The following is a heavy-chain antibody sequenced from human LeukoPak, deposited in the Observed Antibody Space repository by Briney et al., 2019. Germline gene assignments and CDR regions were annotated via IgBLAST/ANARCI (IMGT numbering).Heavy chain of an antibody. Sequence: ASVNVSCKPSGYTFIHYYMHWVRQAPGQGLEWMGWINPNSGGTNYAQKFQGRVTMTRDTSISTAYMELSRLTSDDTAVYYCARDVTGDQSWFFDLWGRGTLVTVSS. V-gene: IGHV1-2*02. D-gene: IGHD7-27*01. CDR2: INPNSGGT. J-gene: IGHJ2*01. CDR3: ARDVTGDQSWFFDL. CDR1: GYTFIHYY.